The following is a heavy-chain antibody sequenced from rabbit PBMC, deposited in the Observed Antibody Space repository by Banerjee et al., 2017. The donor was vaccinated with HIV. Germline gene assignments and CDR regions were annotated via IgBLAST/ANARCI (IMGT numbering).Heavy chain of an antibody. J-gene: IGHJ4*01. D-gene: IGHD1-1*01. CDR2: IYTGDGST. CDR1: GFSFSSYW. Sequence: QEQLVESGGGLVQPEGSLTLTCTASGFSFSSYWMCWVRQAPGKGLEWIGCIYTGDGSTYYASWAKGRFTISKTSSTTVTLQMTSLTAADTATYFCARGYIQYLNLWGQGTLVTVS. V-gene: IGHV1S45*01. CDR3: ARGYIQYLNL.